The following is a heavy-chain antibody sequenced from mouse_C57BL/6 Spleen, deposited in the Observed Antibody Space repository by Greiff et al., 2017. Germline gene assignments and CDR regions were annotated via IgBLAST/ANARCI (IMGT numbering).Heavy chain of an antibody. Sequence: VQLQQSGPGLVQPSQSLSITCTVSGFSLTSYGVHWVRQSPGKGLEWLGVIWSGGSTDYNAAFISRLSISKDNSKSQVFFKMNNLQADDTAIYYCASYDYDDFDVWGTGTTVTVSS. CDR1: GFSLTSYG. CDR3: ASYDYDDFDV. CDR2: IWSGGST. D-gene: IGHD2-4*01. J-gene: IGHJ1*03. V-gene: IGHV2-2*01.